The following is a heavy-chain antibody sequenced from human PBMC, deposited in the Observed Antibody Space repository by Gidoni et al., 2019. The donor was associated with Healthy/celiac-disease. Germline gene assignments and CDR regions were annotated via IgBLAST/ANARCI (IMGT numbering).Heavy chain of an antibody. CDR1: GGTFSSYH. V-gene: IGHV1-69*06. Sequence: QVPLVQSGAEVKKPGPSVKVSCKASGGTFSSYHIRWVRQAPGQGLEWKWGIIPTFATANYAQKFQGRVTITADKSTSTAYMELSSLRSEDTAVYYCARAYCSSTSGPFDYWGQVTLVTVSS. D-gene: IGHD2-2*01. CDR2: IIPTFATA. J-gene: IGHJ4*02. CDR3: ARAYCSSTSGPFDY.